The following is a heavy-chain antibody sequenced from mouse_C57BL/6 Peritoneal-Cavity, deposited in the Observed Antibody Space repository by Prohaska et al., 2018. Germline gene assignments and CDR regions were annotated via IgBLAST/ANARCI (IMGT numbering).Heavy chain of an antibody. D-gene: IGHD4-1*01. Sequence: EVQLVESGGGLVKPGGSLKLSCAASGFTFSSYAMSWVRQTPEKRLEWVATISDGGSYTYYPDNGKGRFTISRDNAKNNLYLQMSHLKSEDTAMYYCARVELTGTYDYWGQGTTLTVSS. J-gene: IGHJ2*01. CDR2: ISDGGSYT. CDR3: ARVELTGTYDY. CDR1: GFTFSSYA. V-gene: IGHV5-4*01.